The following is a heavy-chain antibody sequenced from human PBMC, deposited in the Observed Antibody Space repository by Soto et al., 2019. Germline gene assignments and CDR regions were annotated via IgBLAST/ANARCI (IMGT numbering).Heavy chain of an antibody. J-gene: IGHJ5*02. CDR3: ARDLGVYYDFWSGYPNWFDP. CDR2: IIPIFGTA. Sequence: SVKVSCKASGGTFSSYAISWVRQAPGQGLEWMGGIIPIFGTANYAQKFQGRVTITADESTSTAYMELSSLRSEDTAVYYCARDLGVYYDFWSGYPNWFDPWRQGTLVTVSS. D-gene: IGHD3-3*01. CDR1: GGTFSSYA. V-gene: IGHV1-69*13.